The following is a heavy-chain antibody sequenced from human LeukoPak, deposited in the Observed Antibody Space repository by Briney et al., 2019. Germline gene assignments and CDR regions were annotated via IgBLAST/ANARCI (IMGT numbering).Heavy chain of an antibody. J-gene: IGHJ4*02. CDR3: ARFDSGYDFDY. CDR1: GYTFTGYY. V-gene: IGHV1-2*02. CDR2: INPNSGST. D-gene: IGHD5-12*01. Sequence: GASVKVSCKASGYTFTGYYMHWVRQAPGQGLEWMGWINPNSGSTNYAQKFQGRVTMTRDTSISTAYMELSRLRSDDTAVYYCARFDSGYDFDYWGQGTLVTVSS.